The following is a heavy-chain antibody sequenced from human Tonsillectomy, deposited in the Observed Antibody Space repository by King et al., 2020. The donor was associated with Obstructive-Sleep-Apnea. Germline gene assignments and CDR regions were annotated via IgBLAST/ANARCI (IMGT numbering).Heavy chain of an antibody. J-gene: IGHJ4*02. Sequence: VQLQQWGAGLLKPSETLSLTCAVYGGSFSYYYWSWIRQPPGKGLEWIGEINHSGSTKYNPSLKSRVTISVDTSKNQLSLNLGSVTAADTAVYYCARGGGSSAYFFDYWGQGTLVTVSS. CDR3: ARGGGSSAYFFDY. V-gene: IGHV4-34*01. CDR2: INHSGST. D-gene: IGHD3-22*01. CDR1: GGSFSYYY.